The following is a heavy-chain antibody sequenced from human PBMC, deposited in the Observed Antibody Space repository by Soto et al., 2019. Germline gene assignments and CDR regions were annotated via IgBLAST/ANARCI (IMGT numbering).Heavy chain of an antibody. Sequence: ASVKVSCKASGYTFTGYYMHWVRQAPGQGLEWMGWINPNSGGTNYAQKFQGRVTMTRDTSISTAYMELSRLRSDDTAVYYCVSPANYYDSSGYPLDAFDIWGHGTMVTVSS. J-gene: IGHJ3*02. CDR3: VSPANYYDSSGYPLDAFDI. CDR2: INPNSGGT. V-gene: IGHV1-2*02. D-gene: IGHD3-22*01. CDR1: GYTFTGYY.